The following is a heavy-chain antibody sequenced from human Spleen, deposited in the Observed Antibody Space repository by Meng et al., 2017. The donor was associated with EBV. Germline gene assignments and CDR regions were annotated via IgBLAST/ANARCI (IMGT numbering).Heavy chain of an antibody. Sequence: GPERLKPPGPLPLPSLFFVASISRFYDGAGLSQPPGGGLEWIGSAHYSGRTYYSPSLRSRVTVSIATSKNQFSLRLTSVTAADTALYYCARPFPSIVSPRLDPFGDWGQGALVTVSS. CDR1: VASISRFYD. CDR3: ARPFPSIVSPRLDPFGD. V-gene: IGHV4-39*01. D-gene: IGHD5/OR15-5a*01. J-gene: IGHJ4*02. CDR2: AHYSGRT.